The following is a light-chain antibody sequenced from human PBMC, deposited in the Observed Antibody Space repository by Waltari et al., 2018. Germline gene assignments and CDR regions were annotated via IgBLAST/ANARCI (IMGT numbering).Light chain of an antibody. Sequence: QSVLTQPPSASGTPGQQVTMSCSGGRSDIGNNYVYWYQQLPGTTPKRLIYRNTQRPSGVPDRISASKSGTSASLAISGLRSEDEEIYYCASWDDRLGGVLFGGGTKLTVL. CDR3: ASWDDRLGGVL. CDR2: RNT. V-gene: IGLV1-47*01. J-gene: IGLJ2*01. CDR1: RSDIGNNY.